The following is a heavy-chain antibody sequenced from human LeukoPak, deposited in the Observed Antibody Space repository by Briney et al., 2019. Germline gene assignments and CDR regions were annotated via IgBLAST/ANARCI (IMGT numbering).Heavy chain of an antibody. CDR3: ASFGISWRSSY. CDR1: GFSFSSHW. J-gene: IGHJ4*02. V-gene: IGHV3-74*01. Sequence: GGSLRLSCAASGFSFSSHWVHWVRQTPGKGLVWVSRISDDGSYTSNVDSVKGRFTISRDNVNNMLYLHMNSLRAEDTAVYYCASFGISWRSSYWGQGTLVTVSS. CDR2: ISDDGSYT. D-gene: IGHD2-21*01.